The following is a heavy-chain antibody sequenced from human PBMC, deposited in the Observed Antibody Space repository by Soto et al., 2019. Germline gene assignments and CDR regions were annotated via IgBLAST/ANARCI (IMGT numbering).Heavy chain of an antibody. J-gene: IGHJ4*02. CDR2: ISAYNANA. Sequence: ASVKVSCKASGYTFRNFGISWVRQAPGQGLEWMGWISAYNANANYAQKFQGRLTMTADTSTSTAYMELRSLRSDDTAVYYCARVGEDGWLRPKLPYFDYWGQGTLVTVFS. CDR1: GYTFRNFG. D-gene: IGHD5-12*01. V-gene: IGHV1-18*01. CDR3: ARVGEDGWLRPKLPYFDY.